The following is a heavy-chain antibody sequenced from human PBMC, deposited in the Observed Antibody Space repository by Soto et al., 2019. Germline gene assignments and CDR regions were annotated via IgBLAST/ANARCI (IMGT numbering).Heavy chain of an antibody. CDR1: GYTFIDFY. Sequence: ASVKVSCKASGYTFIDFYIHWVRQAPGQGLEWMGWINPSSGATQYAQNFQGWVTMTRDTSISTAYMELSRLRSDDTAVYYCARDLGCGSHSCNIIVFAGGLDVWGQGTTVTVSS. CDR2: INPSSGAT. J-gene: IGHJ6*02. V-gene: IGHV1-2*04. D-gene: IGHD3-10*01. CDR3: ARDLGCGSHSCNIIVFAGGLDV.